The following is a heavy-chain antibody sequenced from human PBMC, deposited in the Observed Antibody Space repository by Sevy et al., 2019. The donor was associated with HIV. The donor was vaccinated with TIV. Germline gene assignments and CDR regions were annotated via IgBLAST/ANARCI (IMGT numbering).Heavy chain of an antibody. D-gene: IGHD2-2*01. J-gene: IGHJ4*02. Sequence: GGSLRLSCAASGFTFSSNAMNWVRQAPGKGLDWVSAIIDTGGTIYYADSVKGRFTISRDNSKNTVFLQMNGLRVEDTAVYYCAKRLSASKTFDFWGQGTLVTVSS. CDR2: IIDTGGTI. CDR3: AKRLSASKTFDF. V-gene: IGHV3-23*01. CDR1: GFTFSSNA.